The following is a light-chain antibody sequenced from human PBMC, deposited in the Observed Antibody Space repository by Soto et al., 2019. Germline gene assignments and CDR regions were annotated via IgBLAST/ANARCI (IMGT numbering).Light chain of an antibody. V-gene: IGLV2-14*01. CDR2: DVS. CDR3: SSYTGSSTSVV. CDR1: SSDVGTYNY. J-gene: IGLJ2*01. Sequence: QSVLTQPASVSGSPGQSITISCTGTSSDVGTYNYVSWYQQHPGKAPKLMIYDVSNRPSGVSDRFSGSKSGNTASLTISGRQAEDEADYYCSSYTGSSTSVVFGGGTKLTVL.